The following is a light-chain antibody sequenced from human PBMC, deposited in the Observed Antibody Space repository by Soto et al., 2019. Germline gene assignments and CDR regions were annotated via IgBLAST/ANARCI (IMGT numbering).Light chain of an antibody. Sequence: EIVMTQSPATLSVSPGERATLSCWASQSVNSNYLAWYQQKPGQAPRLLIYGISSRATGISDRFSGSGSGTEFTLTISSLQPEDFAIYYCQQYSKWPITFGQGTRLEIK. CDR1: QSVNSN. CDR3: QQYSKWPIT. J-gene: IGKJ5*01. CDR2: GIS. V-gene: IGKV3D-15*01.